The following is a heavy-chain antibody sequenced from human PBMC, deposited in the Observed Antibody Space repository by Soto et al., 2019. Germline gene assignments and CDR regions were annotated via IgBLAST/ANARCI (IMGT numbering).Heavy chain of an antibody. CDR3: ARTQPLGRSSSLYYGMDV. CDR2: ISYDGSNK. D-gene: IGHD6-6*01. Sequence: TGGSLRLSCAASGFTFSSYAMHWVRQAPGKGLEWVAVISYDGSNKYYADSVKGRFTISRDNSKNTLYLQMNSLRAEDTAVYYCARTQPLGRSSSLYYGMDVWGQGTTVTVSS. J-gene: IGHJ6*02. V-gene: IGHV3-30-3*01. CDR1: GFTFSSYA.